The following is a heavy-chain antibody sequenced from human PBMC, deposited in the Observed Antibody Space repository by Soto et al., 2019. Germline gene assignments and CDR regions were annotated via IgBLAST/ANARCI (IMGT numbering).Heavy chain of an antibody. CDR2: IYYSGST. V-gene: IGHV4-59*01. D-gene: IGHD3-16*01. J-gene: IGHJ4*02. Sequence: PSETLSLTCTVSGGSISSYYWSWIRQPPGKGLEWIGYIYYSGSTNYNPSLKSRVTISVDTSKNQFSLKLSSVTAADTAVYYCARETSSPFIDYWGQGTLVTVSS. CDR3: ARETSSPFIDY. CDR1: GGSISSYY.